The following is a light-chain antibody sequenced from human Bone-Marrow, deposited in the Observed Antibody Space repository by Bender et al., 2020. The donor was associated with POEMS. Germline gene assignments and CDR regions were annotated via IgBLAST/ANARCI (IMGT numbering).Light chain of an antibody. Sequence: SYVLAQPPSVSVAPGQTARITCGGDNIGSRSVHWYQQRPGQAPMRVIFYDDIRPSGIPERFSGSNSGNTATLTISRVEAGGEADYYCQIWDTSPDHVVFGGGTKLTVL. CDR2: YDD. CDR1: NIGSRS. J-gene: IGLJ2*01. CDR3: QIWDTSPDHVV. V-gene: IGLV3-21*04.